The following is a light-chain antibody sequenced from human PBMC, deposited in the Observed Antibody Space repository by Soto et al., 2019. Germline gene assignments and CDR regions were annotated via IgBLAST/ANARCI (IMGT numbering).Light chain of an antibody. CDR2: GAS. CDR3: QQYKNWPPLT. CDR1: QSVSSN. Sequence: ERVMTQSRATLSVSPGETATLSCRASQSVSSNLAWYQQKPGQAPSLLIYGASTRATDIPPRFSGSGSGTEFTLTITSLQSEDFAVYYCQQYKNWPPLTFGGGTKVDIK. J-gene: IGKJ4*01. V-gene: IGKV3-15*01.